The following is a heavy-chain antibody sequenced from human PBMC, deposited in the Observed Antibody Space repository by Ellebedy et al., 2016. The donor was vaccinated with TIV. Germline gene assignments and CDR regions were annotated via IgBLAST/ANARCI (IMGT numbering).Heavy chain of an antibody. Sequence: GESLKISCAASGFIFKNHAMSWIRQAPGKGLEWVSTISGSAISTYYKDSVKGRFTISRDESASTVVLQMNSLRAEDTAIYYCAKDIGGFLGFDSWGQGTVVTVSS. D-gene: IGHD1-26*01. CDR2: ISGSAIST. CDR1: GFIFKNHA. V-gene: IGHV3-23*01. CDR3: AKDIGGFLGFDS. J-gene: IGHJ5*01.